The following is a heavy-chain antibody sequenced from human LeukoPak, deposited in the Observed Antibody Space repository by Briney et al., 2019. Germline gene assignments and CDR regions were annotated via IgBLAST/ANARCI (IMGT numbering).Heavy chain of an antibody. D-gene: IGHD5-12*01. CDR2: ISSSGSV. CDR3: ARIPLGHSGAYYFDY. V-gene: IGHV4-4*09. CDR1: RGSMSGSIRSYY. Sequence: SETLSLTCTVSRGSMSGSIRSYYWSWLRQPPGKGLEWIGYISSSGSVNDNPSLRSRVTISVDTSKNQFFLNLSSVSAADTAVYYCARIPLGHSGAYYFDYWGQGTLVSVSP. J-gene: IGHJ4*02.